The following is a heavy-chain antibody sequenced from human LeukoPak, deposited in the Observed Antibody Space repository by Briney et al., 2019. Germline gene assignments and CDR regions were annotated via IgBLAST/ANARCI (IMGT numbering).Heavy chain of an antibody. CDR3: AKEESITGAYLY. Sequence: GGSLRLSCEASGFSFNTYGMHWVRQTPGKGLEWVAIIWSDGNKKYYADSVRGRFTISRDNSKNTLYLQMNSLRAEDTAVYYCAKEESITGAYLYWGQGTLVTVSS. V-gene: IGHV3-33*06. CDR1: GFSFNTYG. CDR2: IWSDGNKK. J-gene: IGHJ4*02. D-gene: IGHD1-20*01.